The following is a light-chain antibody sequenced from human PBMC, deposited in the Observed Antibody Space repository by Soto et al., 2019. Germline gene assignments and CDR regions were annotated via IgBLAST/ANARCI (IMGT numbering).Light chain of an antibody. CDR3: QQYVNSPIT. CDR2: GAS. V-gene: IGKV3-20*01. J-gene: IGKJ5*01. CDR1: QSVGNS. Sequence: EIVMTQSPATLSVSPGERVTLSCRASQSVGNSLAWYQQKPGQAPRLLIYGASSRATGIPDRFSGSGSGTDFTLTISRLEPEDFAVYFCQQYVNSPITFCQGTRLEIK.